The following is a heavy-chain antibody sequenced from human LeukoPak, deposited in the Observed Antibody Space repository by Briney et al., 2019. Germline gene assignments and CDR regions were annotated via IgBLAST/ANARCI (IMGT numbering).Heavy chain of an antibody. D-gene: IGHD6-13*01. Sequence: ASGTLSLTCAVSGGSISSSNWWSWVRQPPGKGLEWIGEIYHSGSTNYNPSLKSRVTISVDTSKNQFSLKLSSVTAADTAVYYCAGGVYSSSPPAPIDYWGQGTLVTVSS. CDR3: AGGVYSSSPPAPIDY. J-gene: IGHJ4*02. CDR1: GGSISSSNW. V-gene: IGHV4-4*02. CDR2: IYHSGST.